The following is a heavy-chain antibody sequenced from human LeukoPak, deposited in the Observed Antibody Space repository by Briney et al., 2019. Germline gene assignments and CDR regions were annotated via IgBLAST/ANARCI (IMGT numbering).Heavy chain of an antibody. J-gene: IGHJ4*02. CDR1: GGTFSSYA. Sequence: ASVKVSCKASGGTFSSYAISWVRQAPGQGLEWMGGIIPIFGTANYAQKFQGRVTITADKSTSTAYMELGSLRSDDTAVYYCARVFPLWFGELLYEDYWGQGTLVTVSS. V-gene: IGHV1-69*06. D-gene: IGHD3-10*01. CDR3: ARVFPLWFGELLYEDY. CDR2: IIPIFGTA.